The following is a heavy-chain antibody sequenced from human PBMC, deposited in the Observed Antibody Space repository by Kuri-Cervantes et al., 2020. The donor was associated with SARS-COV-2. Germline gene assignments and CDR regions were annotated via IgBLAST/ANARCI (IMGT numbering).Heavy chain of an antibody. V-gene: IGHV3-48*03. CDR3: AKSLPAAPWSFDY. CDR2: ISRRSDTI. Sequence: GESLKISCVVSGFTFSSYEMNWVRQAPGKGLEWLSYISRRSDTIFYADSVKGRFTISRDNSKNTLYLQMSSLRVEDTAIYYCAKSLPAAPWSFDYWGQGTLVTVSS. J-gene: IGHJ4*02. CDR1: GFTFSSYE. D-gene: IGHD6-6*01.